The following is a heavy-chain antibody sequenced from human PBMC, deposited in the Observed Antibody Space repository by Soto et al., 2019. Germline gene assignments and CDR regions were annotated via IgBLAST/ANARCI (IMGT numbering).Heavy chain of an antibody. CDR3: VRARIDL. CDR2: INPDGSDK. Sequence: EVQLVESGGGLVQPGGSLRLSCAASGFTFSTYWMTWVRQAPGKGLEWVANINPDGSDKNYVDSVKGRFTISRDTVKNPLYLQVNSLRAEDTALYYCVRARIDLWGRGTLVTVSS. J-gene: IGHJ2*01. V-gene: IGHV3-7*01. CDR1: GFTFSTYW.